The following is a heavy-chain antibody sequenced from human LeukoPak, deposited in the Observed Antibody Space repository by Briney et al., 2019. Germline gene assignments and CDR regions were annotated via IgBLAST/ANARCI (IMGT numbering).Heavy chain of an antibody. CDR3: AREDYYDSSGYYLVH. CDR1: GGSISSGDYY. Sequence: SETLSLTCTVSGGSISSGDYYWSWIRQPPGKGLEWIGYIYYSGSTYYNPSLKSRVTISVDTSKNQFSLKLSSVTAADTSVYYCAREDYYDSSGYYLVHWGQGTLVTVSS. J-gene: IGHJ4*02. D-gene: IGHD3-22*01. V-gene: IGHV4-30-4*08. CDR2: IYYSGST.